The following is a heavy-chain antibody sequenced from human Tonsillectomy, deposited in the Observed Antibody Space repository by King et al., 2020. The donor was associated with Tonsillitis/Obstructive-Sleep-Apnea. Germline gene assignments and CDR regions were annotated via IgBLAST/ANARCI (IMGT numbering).Heavy chain of an antibody. V-gene: IGHV1-18*01. D-gene: IGHD3-3*01. J-gene: IGHJ5*02. CDR3: ARAPDLIFLEWYWVDP. CDR2: ISAYNGNT. CDR1: GYTFTTYG. Sequence: VQRVESGAEVKKPGASVKVSCKACGYTFTTYGISWVRLALVQGLEWMGWISAYNGNTNYAQKLQGRVTMTTDTSKSTAYMELRSLRSDDTAVYYCARAPDLIFLEWYWVDPWGQGTLVTVSS.